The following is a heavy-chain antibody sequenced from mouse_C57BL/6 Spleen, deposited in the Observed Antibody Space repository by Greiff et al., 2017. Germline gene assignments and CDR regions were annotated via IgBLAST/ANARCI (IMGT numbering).Heavy chain of an antibody. CDR1: GYTFTSYG. CDR2: IYPGSGNT. D-gene: IGHD1-1*01. V-gene: IGHV1-81*01. Sequence: QVQLQQSGAELARPGASVKLSCKASGYTFTSYGISWVKQRTGQGLEWIGEIYPGSGNTKYNEKFKGKATLTADTSSSTAYMQRSSLTSEDSAVYYCARPSYGSSYDYAMDYWGQGTSVTVSS. CDR3: ARPSYGSSYDYAMDY. J-gene: IGHJ4*01.